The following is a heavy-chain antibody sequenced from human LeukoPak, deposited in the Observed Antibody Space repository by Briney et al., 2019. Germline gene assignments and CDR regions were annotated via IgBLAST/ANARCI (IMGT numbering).Heavy chain of an antibody. CDR3: ARVFCSGGSCSFNYYFDY. CDR1: GGTFSSYA. Sequence: SVKVSCKASGGTFSSYAISWVRQAPGQGLEWMGGIIPIFGTANYAQKFQGRVTITADESTSTAYMELSSLRSEDTAVYYCARVFCSGGSCSFNYYFDYWGQGTLVAVSS. V-gene: IGHV1-69*01. CDR2: IIPIFGTA. J-gene: IGHJ4*02. D-gene: IGHD2-15*01.